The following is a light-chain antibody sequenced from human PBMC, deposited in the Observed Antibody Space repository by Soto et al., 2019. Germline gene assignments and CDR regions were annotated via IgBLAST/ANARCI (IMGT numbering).Light chain of an antibody. CDR3: QSYDSSSAV. Sequence: QSALTQPPSVSGAPGQRVTISCTGSSSNIGAGYDVHWYQQLPGTAPKLLIYGNSNRPSGVPDRFSGSKSGTSASLAITGLQAEDEADYYCQSYDSSSAVFGGGTKLTVL. CDR1: SSNIGAGYD. CDR2: GNS. J-gene: IGLJ2*01. V-gene: IGLV1-40*01.